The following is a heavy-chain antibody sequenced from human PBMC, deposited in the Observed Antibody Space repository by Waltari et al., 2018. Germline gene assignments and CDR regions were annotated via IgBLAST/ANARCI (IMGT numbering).Heavy chain of an antibody. J-gene: IGHJ4*02. D-gene: IGHD2-2*01. V-gene: IGHV4-34*01. CDR2: INHSGST. CDR3: ARGFGRCSSTSCPRNDY. CDR1: GGSFSGYY. Sequence: QVQLQPWGAGLLKPSETLSLTCAVYGGSFSGYYWSWIRQPPGKGLEWIGEINHSGSTNYNPSLKSRVTISVDTSKNQFSLKLSSVTAADTAVYYCARGFGRCSSTSCPRNDYWGQGTLVTVSS.